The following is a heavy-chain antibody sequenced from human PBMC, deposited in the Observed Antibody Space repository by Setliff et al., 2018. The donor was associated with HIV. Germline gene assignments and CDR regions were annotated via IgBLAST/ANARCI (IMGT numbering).Heavy chain of an antibody. CDR1: GGSISSSNW. CDR3: ARVDIGSGSYNFDY. CDR2: IYHSGST. V-gene: IGHV4-4*02. D-gene: IGHD3-10*01. Sequence: SETLSLTCAVSGGSISSSNWWNWVRQPPGKGLEWIGQIYHSGSTNYNPSLKSRVTISVDKSKKQFSLKLSSVTAADTAVYYCARVDIGSGSYNFDYWGHGTMVTVSS. J-gene: IGHJ4*03.